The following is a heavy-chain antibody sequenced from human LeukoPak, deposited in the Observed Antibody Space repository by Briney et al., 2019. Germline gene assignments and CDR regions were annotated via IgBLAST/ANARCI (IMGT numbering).Heavy chain of an antibody. CDR1: GGSISSYY. CDR2: IYYSGST. D-gene: IGHD6-13*01. J-gene: IGHJ4*02. Sequence: SETLSLTCTVSGGSISSYYWSWIRQPPGKGLEWIGYIYYSGSTNYNPSLKSRVTISVDTSKNQFSLKLSSVTAADTAVYYCASTYSSSWYLKNWGQGTLVTVSS. CDR3: ASTYSSSWYLKN. V-gene: IGHV4-59*12.